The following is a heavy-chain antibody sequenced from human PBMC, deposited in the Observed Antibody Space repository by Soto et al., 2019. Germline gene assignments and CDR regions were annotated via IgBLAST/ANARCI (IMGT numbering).Heavy chain of an antibody. CDR2: IYYSGST. V-gene: IGHV4-59*01. J-gene: IGHJ4*02. D-gene: IGHD2-2*01. Sequence: SESLSLTCTVSGGSICSYYWSWIRQPPGKGLEWIGYIYYSGSTNYNPSLKSRVTISVDTSKNQFSLKLSSVTAADTAVYYCARSVVPAAMFDYWGQGTLVTVSS. CDR1: GGSICSYY. CDR3: ARSVVPAAMFDY.